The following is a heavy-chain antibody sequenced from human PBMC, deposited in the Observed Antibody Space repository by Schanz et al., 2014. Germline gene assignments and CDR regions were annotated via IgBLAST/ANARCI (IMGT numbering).Heavy chain of an antibody. J-gene: IGHJ4*02. CDR1: GGTFSTYT. Sequence: QVQLVQSGAEVKKPGASVKVSCTASGGTFSTYTISWVRQAPGQGLEWMGRIIPILGIANYAQKFQGRVTITADKSTFTAYMDVSSLRSEDTAVYYCARAPTAYCSDTSCLGTPFDYWGQGTLVTVSS. V-gene: IGHV1-69*02. CDR3: ARAPTAYCSDTSCLGTPFDY. CDR2: IIPILGIA. D-gene: IGHD2-2*01.